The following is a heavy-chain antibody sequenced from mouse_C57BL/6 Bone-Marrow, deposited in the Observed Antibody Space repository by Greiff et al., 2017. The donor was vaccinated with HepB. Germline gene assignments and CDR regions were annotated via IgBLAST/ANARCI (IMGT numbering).Heavy chain of an antibody. Sequence: EVQLVESGGGLVKHGGSLKLSCAASGFTFSSYAMSWVRQTPEKRLEWVATISDGGSYTYYPDNVKGRFTISRDNAKNNLYLQMSHLKSEDTAMYYCARDPIDYDGSSYAMDYWGQGTSVTVSS. CDR3: ARDPIDYDGSSYAMDY. D-gene: IGHD1-1*01. J-gene: IGHJ4*01. CDR2: ISDGGSYT. V-gene: IGHV5-4*01. CDR1: GFTFSSYA.